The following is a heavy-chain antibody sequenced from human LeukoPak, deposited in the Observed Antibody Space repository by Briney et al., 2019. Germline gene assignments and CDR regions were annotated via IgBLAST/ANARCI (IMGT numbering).Heavy chain of an antibody. Sequence: GGSLRLSCTASGFTVSSSYMNWVRQAPGGGLEWVSVIYSVGSTYYADSVKGRFTISRDNSKNTLYMQMNSLRAEDTAVYYCAKSHDSSGSDYWGQGTLVTVSS. CDR2: IYSVGST. J-gene: IGHJ4*02. CDR1: GFTVSSSY. V-gene: IGHV3-53*01. CDR3: AKSHDSSGSDY. D-gene: IGHD3-22*01.